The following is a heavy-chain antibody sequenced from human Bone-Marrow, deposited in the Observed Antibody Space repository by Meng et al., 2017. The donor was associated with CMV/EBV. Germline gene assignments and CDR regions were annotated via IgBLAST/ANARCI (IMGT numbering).Heavy chain of an antibody. D-gene: IGHD2-2*01. Sequence: ASVKVSCKASGYTFTGYYMHWVRQAPGQGLEWMGWINPNSGGTNYAQEFQGRVTMTRDTSISTAYMERSRLRSDDTAVYYLAGSVPAASYYSGMDVWGQGTTVTVSS. V-gene: IGHV1-2*02. CDR2: INPNSGGT. CDR3: AGSVPAASYYSGMDV. J-gene: IGHJ6*02. CDR1: GYTFTGYY.